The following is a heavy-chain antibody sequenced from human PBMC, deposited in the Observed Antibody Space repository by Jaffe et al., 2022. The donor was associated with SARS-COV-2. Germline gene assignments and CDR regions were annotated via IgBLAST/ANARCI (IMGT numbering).Heavy chain of an antibody. CDR3: AREGLVGKKYYFDY. CDR2: ISSSSSYI. V-gene: IGHV3-21*01. D-gene: IGHD6-19*01. J-gene: IGHJ4*02. Sequence: EVQLVESGGGLVKPGGSLRLSCAASGFTFSSYSMNWVRQAPGKGLEWVSSISSSSSYIYYADSVKGRFTISRDNAKNSLYLQMNSLRAEDTAVYYCAREGLVGKKYYFDYWGQGTLVTVSS. CDR1: GFTFSSYS.